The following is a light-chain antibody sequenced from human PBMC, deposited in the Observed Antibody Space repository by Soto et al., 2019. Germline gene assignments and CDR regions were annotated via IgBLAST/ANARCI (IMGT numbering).Light chain of an antibody. CDR1: ESVTGW. CDR3: QQYNSYSPT. J-gene: IGKJ2*01. Sequence: DIQMTQSPSTLSASIGDRVTITRRASESVTGWVAWYQQKPGKAPKLLISKASTLRSGVPSRISGSGSGTEFTLTISSLQPDDFGSYYCQQYNSYSPTFGQGTRLEIK. V-gene: IGKV1-5*03. CDR2: KAS.